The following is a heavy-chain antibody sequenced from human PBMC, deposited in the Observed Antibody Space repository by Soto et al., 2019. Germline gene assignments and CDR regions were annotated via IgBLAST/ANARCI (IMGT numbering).Heavy chain of an antibody. V-gene: IGHV1-69*01. CDR1: GGTFSSYA. Sequence: QVQLVQSGAEVKKPGSSVKVSCKASGGTFSSYAISWVRQAPGQGLEWMGGIIPIFGTANYAQKFQGRVTITADESTSTAYMELSSLRSEDTAVYYCARPETPIVGATESKYYFDYWGQGTLVTVSS. CDR3: ARPETPIVGATESKYYFDY. D-gene: IGHD1-26*01. CDR2: IIPIFGTA. J-gene: IGHJ4*02.